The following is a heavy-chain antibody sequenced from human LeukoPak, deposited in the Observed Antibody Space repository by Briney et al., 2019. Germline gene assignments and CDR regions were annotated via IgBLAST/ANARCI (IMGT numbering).Heavy chain of an antibody. D-gene: IGHD6-19*01. CDR1: GFTFSSYA. J-gene: IGHJ5*02. V-gene: IGHV3-23*01. CDR2: VSGSGGST. CDR3: AKSGSYSSAWYAGDWFDP. Sequence: GGSLRLSCAASGFTFSSYAMSWIRQAPGKGLEWVSTVSGSGGSTYYADSVKGRFTISRDNSKNTLYVQMNSLRAEDTAVYYCAKSGSYSSAWYAGDWFDPWGQGTLVTVSS.